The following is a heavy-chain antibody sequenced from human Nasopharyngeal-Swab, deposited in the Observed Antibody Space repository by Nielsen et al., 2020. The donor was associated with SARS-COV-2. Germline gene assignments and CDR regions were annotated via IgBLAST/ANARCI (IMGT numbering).Heavy chain of an antibody. J-gene: IGHJ6*02. Sequence: GGSLRLSCAASGFTFNNYNFNWVRQAPGKGLEWVSSISGSSSYIYYADSVKGRFTISRDNAKNSLYLQMNSLRADDTAVYYCARDGLDYDFWSAYFMDVWGQGTTVTVSS. CDR3: ARDGLDYDFWSAYFMDV. V-gene: IGHV3-21*01. CDR2: ISGSSSYI. CDR1: GFTFNNYN. D-gene: IGHD3-3*01.